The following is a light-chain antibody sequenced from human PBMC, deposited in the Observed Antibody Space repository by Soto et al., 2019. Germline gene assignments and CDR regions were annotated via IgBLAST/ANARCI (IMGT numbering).Light chain of an antibody. CDR2: WAS. V-gene: IGKV4-1*01. Sequence: DIVMTQSPDSLAVSLGERATINCKSSQSVLYSSNNKNYLAWYQQKPGQPPKLLIYWASTRESGVPDRFSGSRSGTDFTLTLSSLQDEDVVVYYCQQYYNTPITFGGGNKVDIK. CDR3: QQYYNTPIT. J-gene: IGKJ4*01. CDR1: QSVLYSSNNKNY.